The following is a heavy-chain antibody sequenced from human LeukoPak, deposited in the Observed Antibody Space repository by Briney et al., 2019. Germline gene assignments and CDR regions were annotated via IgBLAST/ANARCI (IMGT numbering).Heavy chain of an antibody. D-gene: IGHD1-26*01. CDR2: IFNSGST. CDR1: GGSTSGYY. CDR3: AREEGGSYGLSPFDI. V-gene: IGHV4-59*01. J-gene: IGHJ3*02. Sequence: SETLSLTCTVSGGSTSGYYWSWIRQPPGKGLEWIGYIFNSGSTNYNPSLKSRVTISVDTSKNQFSLKLSSVTAADTAVYYCAREEGGSYGLSPFDIWGQGTMVTVSS.